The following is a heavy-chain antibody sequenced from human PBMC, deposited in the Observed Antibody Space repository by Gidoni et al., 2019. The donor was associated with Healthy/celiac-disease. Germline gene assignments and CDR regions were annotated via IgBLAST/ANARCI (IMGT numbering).Heavy chain of an antibody. CDR1: GGSISSSSYY. CDR2: IYYSGST. D-gene: IGHD3-3*01. CDR3: ARHGPRTYYDFWSGYFACWFDP. J-gene: IGHJ5*02. V-gene: IGHV4-39*01. Sequence: QLQLQESGPGLVKPSETLSLTCTVSGGSISSSSYYWGWIRQPPGKGLEWIGSIYYSGSTYYNPSLKSRVTISVDTSKNQFSLKLSSVTAADTAVYYCARHGPRTYYDFWSGYFACWFDPWGQGTLVTVSS.